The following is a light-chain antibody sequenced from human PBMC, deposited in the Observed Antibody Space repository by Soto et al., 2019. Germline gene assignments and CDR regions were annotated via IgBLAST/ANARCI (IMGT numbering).Light chain of an antibody. CDR2: GAS. CDR1: QRISSTY. V-gene: IGKV3D-15*01. J-gene: IGKJ1*01. CDR3: QQYSNWPQT. Sequence: MLMPQSPRTLSLSPGERATLSCRASQRISSTYLAWYQQKPGQAPRLLIYGASSRATGIPDRFSGSGSGTEFTLTISSLQSEDFAVYYCQQYSNWPQTFGQGTKVEI.